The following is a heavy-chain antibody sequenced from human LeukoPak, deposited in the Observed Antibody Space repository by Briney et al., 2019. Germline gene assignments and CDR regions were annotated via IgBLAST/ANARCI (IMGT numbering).Heavy chain of an antibody. J-gene: IGHJ5*02. CDR3: ARHREVWFDP. Sequence: SETLSLTCTVSGGSISSSSYYWGWIRQPPGKGLEWIGSIYYSGSTYYNPSLKSRVTISVDTSKNQFSLKLSSVTAADTAVYYCARHREVWFDPWGQGTLVTVSS. CDR1: GGSISSSSYY. CDR2: IYYSGST. V-gene: IGHV4-39*01. D-gene: IGHD1-26*01.